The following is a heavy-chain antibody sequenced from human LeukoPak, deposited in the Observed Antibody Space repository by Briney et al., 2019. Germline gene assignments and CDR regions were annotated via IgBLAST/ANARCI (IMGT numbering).Heavy chain of an antibody. CDR2: IYYSGST. V-gene: IGHV4-39*01. CDR3: ARLNGESIAARPIDY. Sequence: SETLSLTCTVSGGSISSSSYYWGWIRQPPGKGLEWIGSIYYSGSTYYNPSLKSRVTISVDTSKNQFSLKLSSVTAADTAVYYCARLNGESIAARPIDYWGQGTLVTVSS. J-gene: IGHJ4*02. CDR1: GGSISSSSYY. D-gene: IGHD6-6*01.